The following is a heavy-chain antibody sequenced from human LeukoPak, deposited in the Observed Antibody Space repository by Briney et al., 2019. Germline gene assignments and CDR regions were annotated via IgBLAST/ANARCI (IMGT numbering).Heavy chain of an antibody. CDR3: VARNGDYSYMDV. J-gene: IGHJ6*03. CDR2: VYYSGTT. CDR1: GGSIINRSYY. Sequence: SETLSLTCTVSGGSIINRSYYWDWIRQPPGKGLEWIGSVYYSGTTYYNPSLKSRVTISVDASKNQFSLKLSPVTAADTAVYYCVARNGDYSYMDVWGKGTTVTVSS. D-gene: IGHD1-1*01. V-gene: IGHV4-39*01.